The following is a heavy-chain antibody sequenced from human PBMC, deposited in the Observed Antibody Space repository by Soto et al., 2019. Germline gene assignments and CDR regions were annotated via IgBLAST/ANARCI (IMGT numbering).Heavy chain of an antibody. CDR1: GFMFNNSA. Sequence: EVELLESGGGLVQPGGSLRLSCKASGFMFNNSAMTWVRQAPGQGLQWVASVSDNGGSRGGTYYADSVKGRFTSSRDNSKNTLYLQLDSLTGADTAVYYCARAKAVVIAALDIWGQGTMVTVSS. V-gene: IGHV3-23*01. D-gene: IGHD2-21*01. CDR3: ARAKAVVIAALDI. CDR2: VSDNGGSRGGT. J-gene: IGHJ3*02.